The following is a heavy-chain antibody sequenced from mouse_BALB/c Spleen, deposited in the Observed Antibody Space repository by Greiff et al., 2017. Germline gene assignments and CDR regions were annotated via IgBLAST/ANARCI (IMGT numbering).Heavy chain of an antibody. D-gene: IGHD2-4*01. CDR1: GFTFTDYY. CDR2: IRNKANGYTT. J-gene: IGHJ3*01. V-gene: IGHV7-3*02. CDR3: ARDTITDWFAY. Sequence: EVKVEESGGGLVQPGGSLRLSCATSGFTFTDYYMSWVRQPPGKALEWLGFIRNKANGYTTEYSASVKGRFTISRDNSQSILYLQMNTLRAEDSATYYCARDTITDWFAYWGQGTLVTVSA.